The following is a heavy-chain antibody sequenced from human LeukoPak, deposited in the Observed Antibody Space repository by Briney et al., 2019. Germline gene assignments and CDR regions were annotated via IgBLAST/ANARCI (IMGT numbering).Heavy chain of an antibody. CDR2: MNPNSGNT. CDR3: ARVPVFVYAFGI. Sequence: ASVKVSCKASGYTFTSYDINWVRQATGQGLEWMGWMNPNSGNTGYAQKFQGRVTMTRNTSISTAYMELSSLRSEDTAVYYCARVPVFVYAFGIWGQGTMVTVSS. D-gene: IGHD1-14*01. J-gene: IGHJ3*02. CDR1: GYTFTSYD. V-gene: IGHV1-8*01.